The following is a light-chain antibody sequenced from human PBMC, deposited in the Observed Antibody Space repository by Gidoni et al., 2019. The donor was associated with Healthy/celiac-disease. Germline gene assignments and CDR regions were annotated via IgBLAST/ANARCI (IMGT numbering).Light chain of an antibody. J-gene: IGKJ2*01. V-gene: IGKV4-1*01. CDR3: QQYYSTPYT. CDR2: WAS. CDR1: QSVLYSSNNKNN. Sequence: DIVMTLSPDSLSVSLGERATINGKSSQSVLYSSNNKNNLAWYQQKPGQPPKLLIYWASTRESGVPDRFSGSGSGTDFTLTISSLQAEDVAVYYCQQYYSTPYTFGQGTKLEIK.